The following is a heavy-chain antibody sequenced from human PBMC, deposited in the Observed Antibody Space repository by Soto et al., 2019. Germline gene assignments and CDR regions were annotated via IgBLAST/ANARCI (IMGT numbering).Heavy chain of an antibody. CDR2: IYYSGST. V-gene: IGHV4-39*01. Sequence: SETLSLTCTVSGGSISSISFHWGWIRQPPGKGLEWIGSIYYSGSTYYSPSLKSRVTISVDTSKNQFSLKLSSVTAADTAVYYCARRERAAGTDWWFDPWGQGPLVTVSS. CDR3: ARRERAAGTDWWFDP. CDR1: GGSISSISFH. D-gene: IGHD6-13*01. J-gene: IGHJ5*02.